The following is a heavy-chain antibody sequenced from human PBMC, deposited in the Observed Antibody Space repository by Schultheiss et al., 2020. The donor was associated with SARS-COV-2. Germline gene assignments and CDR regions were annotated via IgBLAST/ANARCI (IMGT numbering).Heavy chain of an antibody. V-gene: IGHV3-30*03. CDR2: ISYDGSNK. J-gene: IGHJ4*02. CDR3: ARDIKFDY. CDR1: GFTFSSYA. Sequence: GGSLRLSCAASGFTFSSYAMSWVRQAPGKGLEWVAVISYDGSNKYYADSVKGRFTISRDNSKNTLYLQMSSLRAEDTAVYYCARDIKFDYWGQGTLVTVSS.